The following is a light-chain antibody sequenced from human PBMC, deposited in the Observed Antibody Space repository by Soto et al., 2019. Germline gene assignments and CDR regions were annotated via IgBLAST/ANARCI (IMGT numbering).Light chain of an antibody. V-gene: IGLV2-14*03. J-gene: IGLJ1*01. CDR3: SPYTPRSFHV. CDR1: SSDIGGYNY. CDR2: DVS. Sequence: QSVLTQPASVSGSPGQSITISCIGTSSDIGGYNYVSWYQQHPGNAPKLMVFDVSDRPSGVSNRFSGSKSGNTASLTISGLQAEDEADYYCSPYTPRSFHVLRTATKVTVL.